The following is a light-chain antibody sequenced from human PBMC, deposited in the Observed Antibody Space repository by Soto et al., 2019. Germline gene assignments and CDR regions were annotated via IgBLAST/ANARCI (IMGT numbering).Light chain of an antibody. CDR1: QSVFSSY. CDR2: GAS. CDR3: QQYGNAPFT. Sequence: EIVLTQSPGTLSFSPGERATLTCRASQSVFSSYLAWFQQKPGQAPRLLIYGASSRATGIPGRFSGSGSGTDFTLTISRLEPEDFAVYYCQQYGNAPFTFGPGTKVDIK. V-gene: IGKV3-20*01. J-gene: IGKJ3*01.